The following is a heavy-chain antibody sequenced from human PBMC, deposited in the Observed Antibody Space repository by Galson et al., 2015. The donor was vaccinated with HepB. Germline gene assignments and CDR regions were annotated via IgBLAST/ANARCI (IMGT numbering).Heavy chain of an antibody. CDR2: INPNNGDT. CDR3: ARGRSSDY. CDR1: EYSFFDYY. J-gene: IGHJ4*02. V-gene: IGHV1-2*02. D-gene: IGHD2-2*01. Sequence: SVKVSCKASEYSFFDYYMHWVRQAPGQGLEWMGWINPNNGDTNYAQKFQGRVSMTRDTSITTAYMELSSLRSDDTAVYYCARGRSSDYWGQGTLVTVSS.